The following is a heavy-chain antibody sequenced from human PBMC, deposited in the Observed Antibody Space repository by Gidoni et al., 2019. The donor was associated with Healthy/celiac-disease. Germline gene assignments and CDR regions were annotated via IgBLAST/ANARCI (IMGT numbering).Heavy chain of an antibody. V-gene: IGHV3-64D*06. CDR1: GFPLSSYA. J-gene: IGHJ4*02. D-gene: IGHD5-18*01. CDR2: ISSNGGST. Sequence: EVQLVAPGGGLVQPGGSRSRSCPASGFPLSSYAMHWVRPAPGKGLESGSAISSNGGSTYNADSVKGRFTISRDNSKNTLYLQMSSLRAEDTAVYYCVKDLRDGTAMVLFDYWGQGTLVTVSS. CDR3: VKDLRDGTAMVLFDY.